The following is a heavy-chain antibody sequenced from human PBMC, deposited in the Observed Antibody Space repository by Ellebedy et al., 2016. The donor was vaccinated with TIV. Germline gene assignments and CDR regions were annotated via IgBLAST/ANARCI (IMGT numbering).Heavy chain of an antibody. CDR1: GYTFSSYY. Sequence: AASVKVSCKASGYTFSSYYMHWVRQAPGQGLEWMGVINPSGGSTSYAQKLQGRVTMTRDTSTSTVYLELSSLRSKDTAVYYCARGDNTFYAYSGSSDFDYWGQGTLVTVSS. J-gene: IGHJ4*02. V-gene: IGHV1-46*01. CDR2: INPSGGST. D-gene: IGHD1-26*01. CDR3: ARGDNTFYAYSGSSDFDY.